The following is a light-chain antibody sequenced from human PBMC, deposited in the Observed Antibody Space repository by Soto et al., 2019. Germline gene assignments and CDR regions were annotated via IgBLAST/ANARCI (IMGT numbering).Light chain of an antibody. CDR2: DAS. Sequence: DIQLSQSPFTLTASVADRVPLTCRASQYVSGRLAWYQQKPGKAPKLLIYDASILESGVPSRFSGSGSGTEFTLTITSLQPDDFVPYYCQQYDSHSMTFGQGTKVDIK. CDR1: QYVSGR. V-gene: IGKV1-5*01. J-gene: IGKJ1*01. CDR3: QQYDSHSMT.